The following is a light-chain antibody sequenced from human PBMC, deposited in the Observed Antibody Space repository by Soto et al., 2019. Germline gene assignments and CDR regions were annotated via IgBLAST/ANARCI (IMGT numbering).Light chain of an antibody. Sequence: EIVMTQSPATLSVSPGERATLSCRASQSVRSNLAWYQQKPGQAPRLLIYGASSRATGIPVRFSGSGSGTEFTLTISSLQSEDFAVYYCQQYNNWPLTFGQGTRLEI. J-gene: IGKJ5*01. CDR3: QQYNNWPLT. V-gene: IGKV3-15*01. CDR1: QSVRSN. CDR2: GAS.